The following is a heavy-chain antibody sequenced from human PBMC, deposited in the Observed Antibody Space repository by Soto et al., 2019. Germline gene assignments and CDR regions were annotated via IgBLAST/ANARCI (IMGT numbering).Heavy chain of an antibody. CDR2: INPSGGST. V-gene: IGHV1-46*01. D-gene: IGHD3-3*01. Sequence: ASVKVSCKASGYTFTSYYMHWVRQAPGQGLEWMGIINPSGGSTSYAQKFQGRVTMTRDTSTSTVYMELSSLRSEDTAVYYCAVLDFWSGYYERWFDSWGQGALVTVSS. CDR3: AVLDFWSGYYERWFDS. CDR1: GYTFTSYY. J-gene: IGHJ5*01.